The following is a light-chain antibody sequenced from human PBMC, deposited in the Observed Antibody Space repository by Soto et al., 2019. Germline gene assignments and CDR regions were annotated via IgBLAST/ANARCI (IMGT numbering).Light chain of an antibody. CDR1: QSVSSSY. Sequence: ILLPQSPGTLSLSPGERATLSCRSIQSVSSSYLAWYQQKPGQAPRLLIYGASSRATGIPDRFSGSGSGTDFTLTISRLEPEDFAVYYCQQYGSSPPITFGQGTRLEIK. V-gene: IGKV3-20*01. CDR3: QQYGSSPPIT. J-gene: IGKJ5*01. CDR2: GAS.